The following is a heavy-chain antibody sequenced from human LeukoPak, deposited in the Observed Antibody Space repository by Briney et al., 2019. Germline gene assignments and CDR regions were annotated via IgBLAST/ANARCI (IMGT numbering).Heavy chain of an antibody. CDR3: ARHADGYNSGFLDF. D-gene: IGHD5-24*01. CDR2: IHYSGNT. CDR1: GDSIRIYY. V-gene: IGHV4-59*08. Sequence: SETLSLTCIVSGDSIRIYYWSWIRQSPGKGLEWIGYIHYSGNTFSNPALKSRVTISIDTAKNQFSLQLRSVTAEDTAVYFCARHADGYNSGFLDFWGPGTMVTVSS. J-gene: IGHJ3*01.